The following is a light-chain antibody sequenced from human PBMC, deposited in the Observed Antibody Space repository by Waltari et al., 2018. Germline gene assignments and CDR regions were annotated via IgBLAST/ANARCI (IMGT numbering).Light chain of an antibody. V-gene: IGLV2-14*03. J-gene: IGLJ2*01. CDR3: SAYISSSTLEL. CDR1: SSDVGGYNY. CDR2: DVN. Sequence: QSALTQPASVSGSPGQSLTISCTVTSSDVGGYNYVSCYQQHPGKAPKLMIFDVNNRPSGVSNRFSGSKSGNTASLTISGLQAEDEADYYCSAYISSSTLELFGGGTRLTVL.